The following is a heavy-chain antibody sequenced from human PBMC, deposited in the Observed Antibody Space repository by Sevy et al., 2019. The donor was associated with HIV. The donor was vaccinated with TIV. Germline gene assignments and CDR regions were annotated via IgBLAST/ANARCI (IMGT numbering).Heavy chain of an antibody. CDR2: ITSGSSYI. CDR1: GFTFSDYA. D-gene: IGHD3-3*01. J-gene: IGHJ6*02. CDR3: ARDKTILEGRYGMDV. Sequence: GGSLRLSCVASGFTFSDYAMNWVRQAPGKGLEWVSSITSGSSYIFYADSLKGQFTVSRDNAKNSLYLQMNSLRAEDTAVYYCARDKTILEGRYGMDVWGQGTTVTVSS. V-gene: IGHV3-21*01.